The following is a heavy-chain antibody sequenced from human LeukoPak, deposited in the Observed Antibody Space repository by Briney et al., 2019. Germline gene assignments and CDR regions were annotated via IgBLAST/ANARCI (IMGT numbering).Heavy chain of an antibody. CDR1: GVSISSYY. CDR3: ARGQVVATIWYYYYYMDV. Sequence: SETLSLTCTVSGVSISSYYWSWIRQPAGKGLEWIGRIYTSGSTNYNPSLKSRVTMSVDTSKNQFSLKLSSVTAADTAVYYCARGQVVATIWYYYYYMDVWGKGTTVTVSS. J-gene: IGHJ6*03. V-gene: IGHV4-4*07. CDR2: IYTSGST. D-gene: IGHD5-12*01.